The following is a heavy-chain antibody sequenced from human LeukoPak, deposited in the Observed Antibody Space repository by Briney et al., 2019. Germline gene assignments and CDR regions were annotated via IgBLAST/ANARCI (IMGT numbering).Heavy chain of an antibody. D-gene: IGHD2-2*01. CDR1: GYTFTNYD. Sequence: GASVKVSCKASGYTFTNYDINWVRQAPGQGPEWMGIINPSGGSTSYAQKFQGRATMTRDTSTSTVYMELSSLRSEVTAVYYCARVVPAASWYFDLWGRGTLVTVSS. J-gene: IGHJ2*01. CDR3: ARVVPAASWYFDL. CDR2: INPSGGST. V-gene: IGHV1-46*01.